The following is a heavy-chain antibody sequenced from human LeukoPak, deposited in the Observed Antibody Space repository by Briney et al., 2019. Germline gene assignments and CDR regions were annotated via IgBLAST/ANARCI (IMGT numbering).Heavy chain of an antibody. CDR2: INHSGST. CDR3: ARIGRDGYNPTYYYYYYYMDV. CDR1: GGSFSGYY. V-gene: IGHV4-34*01. Sequence: SETLSLTCAVYGGSFSGYYWSWIRQPPGKGLEWIGEINHSGSTNYNPSLKSRVTISVDTSKNQFSLKLSSVTAADTAVYYCARIGRDGYNPTYYYYYYYMDVWGKGTTVTVSS. D-gene: IGHD5-24*01. J-gene: IGHJ6*03.